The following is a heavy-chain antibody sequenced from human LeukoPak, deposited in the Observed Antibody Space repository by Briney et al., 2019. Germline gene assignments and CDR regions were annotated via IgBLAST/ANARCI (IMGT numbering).Heavy chain of an antibody. CDR2: ISYDGSNK. D-gene: IGHD6-19*01. J-gene: IGHJ6*02. Sequence: GGSLRLSCAASGFTFSSYGMHWVRQAPGKGLEWVAVISYDGSNKYYADSVKGRFTISRDNSKNTLYLQMNSLRAEDTAVYYCAKGWYSSGWYGNYYYGMDVWGQGTTVTVS. CDR3: AKGWYSSGWYGNYYYGMDV. V-gene: IGHV3-30*18. CDR1: GFTFSSYG.